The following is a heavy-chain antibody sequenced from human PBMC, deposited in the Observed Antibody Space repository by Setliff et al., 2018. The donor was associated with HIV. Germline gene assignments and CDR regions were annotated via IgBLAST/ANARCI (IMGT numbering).Heavy chain of an antibody. Sequence: SVKVSCKASGGTFSSYAISWVRQAPGQGLEWMGGIIPILGIANYAQEFQGRVSLTIDTSASTAYMELSSLRSEDTAVYYCAREPGRGSSWYVGFSYYYYYMDVWGKGTTVTVSS. CDR3: AREPGRGSSWYVGFSYYYYYMDV. J-gene: IGHJ6*03. V-gene: IGHV1-69*10. D-gene: IGHD6-13*01. CDR2: IIPILGIA. CDR1: GGTFSSYA.